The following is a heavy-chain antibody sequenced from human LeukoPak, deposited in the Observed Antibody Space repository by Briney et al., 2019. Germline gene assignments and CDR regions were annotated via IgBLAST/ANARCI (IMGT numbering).Heavy chain of an antibody. D-gene: IGHD5-24*01. V-gene: IGHV3-23*01. CDR1: GFIFSDYG. Sequence: GGSLRLSCAASGFIFSDYGMSWVRQAPGKGLEWVSSISGSGGNTYYADSVKGRFTISRDNSKNTLYLQMNSLRAEDTAVYYCAPETYYFDYWGQGTLVTVSS. J-gene: IGHJ4*02. CDR2: ISGSGGNT. CDR3: APETYYFDY.